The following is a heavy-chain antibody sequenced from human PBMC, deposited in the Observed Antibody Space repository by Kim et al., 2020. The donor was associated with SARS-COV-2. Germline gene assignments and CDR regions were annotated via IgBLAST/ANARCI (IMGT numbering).Heavy chain of an antibody. V-gene: IGHV4-61*01. CDR1: GGSVSSGSYY. CDR3: AREGSSGCYDY. Sequence: SETLSLTCTVSGGSVSSGSYYWSWIRQPPGKGLEWIGYIYYSGSTDYNPSLKNRVTISVDTSKNQFSLKLSSVTAADTAVYYCAREGSSGCYDYWGQGTLVTVSS. D-gene: IGHD6-19*01. CDR2: IYYSGST. J-gene: IGHJ4*02.